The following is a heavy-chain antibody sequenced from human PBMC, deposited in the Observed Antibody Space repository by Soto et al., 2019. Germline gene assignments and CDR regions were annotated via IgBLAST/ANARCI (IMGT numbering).Heavy chain of an antibody. V-gene: IGHV3-48*03. J-gene: IGHJ6*02. Sequence: LRLSCAASGFTFSSYEMNWVRQAPGKGLEWVSYISSSGSTIYYADSVKGRFTISRDNAKNSLYLQMNSLRAEDTAVYYCAAYYDFWSGYYTRYYYYGMDVWGQGTTVTVSS. CDR2: ISSSGSTI. CDR1: GFTFSSYE. CDR3: AAYYDFWSGYYTRYYYYGMDV. D-gene: IGHD3-3*01.